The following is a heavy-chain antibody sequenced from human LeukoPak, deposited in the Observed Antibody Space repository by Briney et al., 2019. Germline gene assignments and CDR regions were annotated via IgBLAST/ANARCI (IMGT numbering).Heavy chain of an antibody. V-gene: IGHV4-39*07. CDR2: IYYSGST. Sequence: PSETLSLTCTVSGGSISSSSYYWGWIRQPPGKGLEWIGSIYYSGSTYYNPSLKSRVTISVDTSKNQFSLKLSSVTAADTAVYYCARARAALRGGWDFDYWGQGTLVTVSS. CDR3: ARARAALRGGWDFDY. J-gene: IGHJ4*02. CDR1: GGSISSSSYY. D-gene: IGHD5-12*01.